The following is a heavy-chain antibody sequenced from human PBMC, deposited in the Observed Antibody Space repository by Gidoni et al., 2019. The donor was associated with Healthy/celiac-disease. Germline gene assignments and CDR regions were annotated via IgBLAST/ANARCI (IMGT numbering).Heavy chain of an antibody. V-gene: IGHV3-23*01. D-gene: IGHD4-17*01. J-gene: IGHJ4*02. CDR1: GFTFSSYA. CDR3: AKDTTVVPPTYVY. CDR2: ISGSGGST. Sequence: EVQLLESGGGLVQPGGSLSLSCAASGFTFSSYAMSWVRQAPGKGLEWVVAISGSGGSTYYADSVKGRFTISRDNSKNTLYLQMNSLRAEDTAVYYCAKDTTVVPPTYVYWGQGTLVTVSS.